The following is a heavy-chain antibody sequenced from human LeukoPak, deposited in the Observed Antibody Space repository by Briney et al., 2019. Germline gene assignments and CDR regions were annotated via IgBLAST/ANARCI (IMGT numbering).Heavy chain of an antibody. CDR2: ISYDGGNK. J-gene: IGHJ2*01. V-gene: IGHV3-30*04. CDR1: GFTFSSYA. Sequence: PGGPLRLSCAASGFTFSSYAMHWVRQAPGKGVEWVAVISYDGGNKYYADSVKGRFTISRDNSKNTMYMQMNSLRAEDTAVYYCARAGGGPTTLYWYFDIWGRGTLVTVSS. CDR3: ARAGGGPTTLYWYFDI. D-gene: IGHD1-7*01.